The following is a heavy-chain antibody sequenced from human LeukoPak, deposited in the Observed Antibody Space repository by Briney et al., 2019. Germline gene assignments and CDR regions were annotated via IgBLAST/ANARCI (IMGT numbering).Heavy chain of an antibody. CDR3: ARNAPLDY. D-gene: IGHD2-2*01. J-gene: IGHJ4*02. CDR1: GFTLSRHT. V-gene: IGHV3-7*01. CDR2: IKLDGREK. Sequence: PGGPLRLSCAASGFTLSRHTMTWVRQAPGKGLEWLAYIKLDGREKYYVDSVRGRFTISRDNAKQSLYLEMNILRAEDTAVYYCARNAPLDYWGQGTLVTVSS.